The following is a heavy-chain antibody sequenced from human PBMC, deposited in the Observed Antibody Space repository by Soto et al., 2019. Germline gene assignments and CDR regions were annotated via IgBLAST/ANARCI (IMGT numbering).Heavy chain of an antibody. J-gene: IGHJ6*02. Sequence: QVQLQESGPGLVKPSQTLSLTCSVSGGSIGSDDYYWSWIHQPPGKGLEWIGYFYYRGSTYTNPSLKSRGTMSVDTSKDQFSLQMTSVTAADTAVYYCATAPGPYYHGMDVWGQGTAGTVSS. D-gene: IGHD3-10*01. CDR3: ATAPGPYYHGMDV. V-gene: IGHV4-30-4*01. CDR1: GGSIGSDDYY. CDR2: FYYRGST.